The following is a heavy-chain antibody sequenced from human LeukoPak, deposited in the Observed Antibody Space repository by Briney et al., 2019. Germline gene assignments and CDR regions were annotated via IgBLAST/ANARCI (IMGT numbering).Heavy chain of an antibody. J-gene: IGHJ5*02. Sequence: SGGSLRLSCAASGFTFSSYGMHWVRQAPGKGREWVAVIWYDGSNKYYADSVKGRFTISRDNSKNTLYLQMNSLRAEDTAVYYCAREYLWFGEPSPFDPWGQGTLVTASS. CDR1: GFTFSSYG. D-gene: IGHD3-10*01. CDR3: AREYLWFGEPSPFDP. CDR2: IWYDGSNK. V-gene: IGHV3-33*01.